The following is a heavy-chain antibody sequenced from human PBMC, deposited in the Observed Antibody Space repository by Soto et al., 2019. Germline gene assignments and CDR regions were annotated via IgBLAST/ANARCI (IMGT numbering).Heavy chain of an antibody. CDR1: GFSLSSTRMA. CDR2: IYWDDDK. J-gene: IGHJ4*02. Sequence: QITLKESGHTLVKPTQTLTLTCTFSGFSLSSTRMAVGWIRQPPGKALAWLALIYWDDDKRYSPFLNSRLTITKDTSNNQMVLTMSNMDPVDTARYYCAHIVVAGLGYYFDCWGQGTLVTVSS. V-gene: IGHV2-5*02. CDR3: AHIVVAGLGYYFDC. D-gene: IGHD6-19*01.